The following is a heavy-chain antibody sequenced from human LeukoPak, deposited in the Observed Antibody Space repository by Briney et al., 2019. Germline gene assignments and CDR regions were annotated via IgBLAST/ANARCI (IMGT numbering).Heavy chain of an antibody. CDR2: INAGNGNT. CDR3: ARDFGYSGYDGYFDY. CDR1: GYTVTSYA. V-gene: IGHV1-3*01. Sequence: ASVKVSCKASGYTVTSYAMHWERQAPGQRLEWMGWINAGNGNTKYSQKFQGRVTITRDTSASTAYMELSSLRSEDTAVYYCARDFGYSGYDGYFDYWGQGTLVTVSS. D-gene: IGHD5-12*01. J-gene: IGHJ4*02.